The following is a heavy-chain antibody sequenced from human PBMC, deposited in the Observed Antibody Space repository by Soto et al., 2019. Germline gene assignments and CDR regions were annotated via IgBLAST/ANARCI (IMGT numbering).Heavy chain of an antibody. CDR3: ARGLPDRKLWLLEAGRYFDY. CDR1: GYTFTSYA. V-gene: IGHV1-3*05. CDR2: INAGNGNT. Sequence: QVQLVQSGAEEKKPGASVKVSCKASGYTFTSYAMHWVRQAPGQRLEWMGWINAGNGNTKYSQKFQGRVTITRDTSGSRAYMELSSLRSEDTSVYYCARGLPDRKLWLLEAGRYFDYWGQGTLVTVSS. D-gene: IGHD5-18*01. J-gene: IGHJ4*02.